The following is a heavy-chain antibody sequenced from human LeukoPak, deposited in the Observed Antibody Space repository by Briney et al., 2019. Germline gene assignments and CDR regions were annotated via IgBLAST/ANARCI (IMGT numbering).Heavy chain of an antibody. D-gene: IGHD3-22*01. J-gene: IGHJ6*02. CDR1: GASISQYY. Sequence: SETLSLTCSVSGASISQYYWPWIRQPAGKELEWLGLMYTSESTNYNPSLKSRVTMSLDTSLNQFSLRLSSLTVADTAVYYCARVRKYYDREGYGNYYGMDVWGQGTTVTVS. V-gene: IGHV4-4*07. CDR2: MYTSEST. CDR3: ARVRKYYDREGYGNYYGMDV.